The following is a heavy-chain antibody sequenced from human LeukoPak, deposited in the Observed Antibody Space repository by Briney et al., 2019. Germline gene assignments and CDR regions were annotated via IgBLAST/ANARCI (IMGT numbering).Heavy chain of an antibody. CDR1: GGSISSYY. D-gene: IGHD3-3*01. V-gene: IGHV4-59*01. CDR3: ASAHDFWSGYPYYYMDV. J-gene: IGHJ6*03. CDR2: IYYSGST. Sequence: SETLSLTCTVAGGSISSYYWSWIRQPPGKGLEWIGYIYYSGSTNSNPSLTRRVTISVDTSKNQFSLKLSSVTAADTAVYYCASAHDFWSGYPYYYMDVWGKGTTVTVSS.